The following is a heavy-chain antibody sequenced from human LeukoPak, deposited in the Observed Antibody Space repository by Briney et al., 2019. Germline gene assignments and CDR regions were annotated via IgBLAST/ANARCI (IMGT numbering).Heavy chain of an antibody. D-gene: IGHD3-22*01. CDR2: IYHSGST. CDR1: GYSISSGYY. V-gene: IGHV4-38-2*02. Sequence: PSETLSLTCTVSGYSISSGYYWGWIRQPPGKGLEWIGSIYHSGSTYYNPSLKSRVTISVDTSKNQFSLKLSSVTAADTAVYYCAYYYDSSGYLGYWGQGTLVTVSS. CDR3: AYYYDSSGYLGY. J-gene: IGHJ4*02.